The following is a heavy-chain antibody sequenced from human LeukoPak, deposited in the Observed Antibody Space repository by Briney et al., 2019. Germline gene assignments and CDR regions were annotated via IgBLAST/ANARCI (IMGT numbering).Heavy chain of an antibody. Sequence: GESLKISRKGSGYSFTSYWIGWVRQMPGKGLKWMGIIYPGDSDTRYSPSFQGQVTISADKSISTAYLQWSSLKASDTAMYYCARYYWPTYYYYYGMDVWGQGTTVTVSS. V-gene: IGHV5-51*01. D-gene: IGHD2-8*01. CDR3: ARYYWPTYYYYYGMDV. CDR2: IYPGDSDT. CDR1: GYSFTSYW. J-gene: IGHJ6*02.